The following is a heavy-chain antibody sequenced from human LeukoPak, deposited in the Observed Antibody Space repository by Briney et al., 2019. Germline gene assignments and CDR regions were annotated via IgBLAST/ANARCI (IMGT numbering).Heavy chain of an antibody. CDR1: GFSFSMYS. CDR2: ISGGSPVI. J-gene: IGHJ4*02. D-gene: IGHD2-15*01. V-gene: IGHV3-48*01. CDR3: TRGYYRVDF. Sequence: GGSLRLSCAASGFSFSMYSMNWVRQAPGKGLEWVSHISGGSPVIDYADSVRGRFIISRENAKNSLYLQMNSLRAEDTAVYYCTRGYYRVDFWGQGTLVTVSS.